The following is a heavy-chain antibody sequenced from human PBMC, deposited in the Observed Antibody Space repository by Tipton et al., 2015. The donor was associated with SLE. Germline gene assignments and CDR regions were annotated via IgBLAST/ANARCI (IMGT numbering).Heavy chain of an antibody. J-gene: IGHJ4*02. CDR2: ISYGGSNK. V-gene: IGHV3-30-3*01. CDR1: GFTFSSYA. CDR3: ARAGDY. Sequence: SLRLSCAASGFTFSSYAMSWVRQAPGKGLEWVAVISYGGSNKYYADSVKGRFTISRDNSKNTLYLQMNSLRAEDTAVYYCARAGDYWGQGTLVTVSS.